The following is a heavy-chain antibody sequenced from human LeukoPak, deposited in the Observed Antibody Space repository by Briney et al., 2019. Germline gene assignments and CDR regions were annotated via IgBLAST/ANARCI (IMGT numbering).Heavy chain of an antibody. CDR1: GGSISSSSYY. D-gene: IGHD2-2*01. Sequence: PSETLSLTCTVSGGSISSSSYYWGWIRQPPGKGLEWIGSIYYSGSTYYNPSLKSRVTISVDTSKNQFSLKLSSVTAADTAVYYCARQDGLIRTYCSSTSCPRDRGQGTLVTVSS. V-gene: IGHV4-39*01. J-gene: IGHJ4*02. CDR3: ARQDGLIRTYCSSTSCPRD. CDR2: IYYSGST.